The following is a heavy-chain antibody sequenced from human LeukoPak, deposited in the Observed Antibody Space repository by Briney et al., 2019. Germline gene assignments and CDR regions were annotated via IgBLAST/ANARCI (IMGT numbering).Heavy chain of an antibody. D-gene: IGHD4-11*01. Sequence: SQTLSLTSTLPGGSTSSYYWSCMRRPPGKGPGWIGYIYDSWSINYNPSLKSRVTISVDTSKNQISLKLSSVTAADTAVYYCARRYSNYAFDPWGPGTLVTVSS. CDR1: GGSTSSYY. CDR3: ARRYSNYAFDP. CDR2: IYDSWSI. V-gene: IGHV4-59*08. J-gene: IGHJ5*02.